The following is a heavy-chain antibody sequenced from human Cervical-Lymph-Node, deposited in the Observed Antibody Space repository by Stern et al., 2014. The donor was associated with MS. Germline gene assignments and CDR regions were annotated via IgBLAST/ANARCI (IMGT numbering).Heavy chain of an antibody. D-gene: IGHD6-13*01. V-gene: IGHV1-69*01. Sequence: VQLLESGAEVKQPGSSVKVSCKASGGSFRMDGISWVRQAPGQGLAWMGGLTAMFGTSKYAQKFQGRVTTTADVSTSTAYMELTSLRSEDTAVYFCARDQGGIADSWGQGTLVIVSS. CDR3: ARDQGGIADS. CDR1: GGSFRMDG. CDR2: LTAMFGTS. J-gene: IGHJ4*02.